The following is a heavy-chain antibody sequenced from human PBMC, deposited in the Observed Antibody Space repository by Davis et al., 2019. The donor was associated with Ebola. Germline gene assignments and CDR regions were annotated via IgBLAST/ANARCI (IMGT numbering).Heavy chain of an antibody. V-gene: IGHV3-30*19. Sequence: PGGSLRLSCVASGFTISSYGIHWVRQAPGKGLEWVAVISYDGSNKYYADSVKGRFTISRDNSKNTLYLQMNSLRAEDTAVYYCARDDRYQSRYYYYGMDVWGKGTTVTVSS. CDR1: GFTISSYG. CDR2: ISYDGSNK. D-gene: IGHD3-16*02. J-gene: IGHJ6*04. CDR3: ARDDRYQSRYYYYGMDV.